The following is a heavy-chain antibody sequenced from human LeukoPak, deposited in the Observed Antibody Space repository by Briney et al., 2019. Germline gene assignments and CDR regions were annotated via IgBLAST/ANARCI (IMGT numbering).Heavy chain of an antibody. CDR1: GYTLTKLS. V-gene: IGHV1-24*01. CDR2: FDPEDGKT. Sequence: GASVKVSCKFSGYTLTKLSMHWVRQAPGKGLEWMGGFDPEDGKTIYAQKFQGRVTMTEDTSTDTAFMELSSLRSEDTAMYYCALTMFRRGIRWFDPWGQGTLVTVSS. J-gene: IGHJ5*02. D-gene: IGHD3-10*01. CDR3: ALTMFRRGIRWFDP.